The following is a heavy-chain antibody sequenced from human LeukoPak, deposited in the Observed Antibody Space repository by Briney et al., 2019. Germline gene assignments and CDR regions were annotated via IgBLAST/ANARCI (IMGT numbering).Heavy chain of an antibody. CDR3: ARAEIKGYYYYMDV. Sequence: SETLSLTCTVSGGSISSHYWSWIRQPPGKGPEWIGYIYYSGSTNYNPSLKSRVTISVDTSKNQFSLKLSSVTAADTAVYYCARAEIKGYYYYMDVWGKGTTVTVSS. CDR1: GGSISSHY. D-gene: IGHD5-24*01. CDR2: IYYSGST. V-gene: IGHV4-59*11. J-gene: IGHJ6*03.